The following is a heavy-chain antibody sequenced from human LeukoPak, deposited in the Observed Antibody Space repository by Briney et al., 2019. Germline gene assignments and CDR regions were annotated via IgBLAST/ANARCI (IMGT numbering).Heavy chain of an antibody. CDR3: ARDLEIAALDNWFDP. D-gene: IGHD6-13*01. J-gene: IGHJ5*02. Sequence: ASVKVSCKASGYTFTGYYMHWVRQAPGQGLEWMGWINPNSGGTNYAQKFQGRVTMTRDTSISTAYMELSRLRSDDTAVYYCARDLEIAALDNWFDPWGQGTLATVSS. CDR2: INPNSGGT. V-gene: IGHV1-2*02. CDR1: GYTFTGYY.